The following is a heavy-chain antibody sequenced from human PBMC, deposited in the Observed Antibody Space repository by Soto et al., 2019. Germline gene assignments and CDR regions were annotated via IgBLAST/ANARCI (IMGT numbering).Heavy chain of an antibody. V-gene: IGHV4-4*07. CDR2: IYATGTT. J-gene: IGHJ5*02. CDR3: VRDGTKSLRDWFGH. CDR1: GASISGFY. Sequence: PSETLSLTCTVSGASISGFYWSWIRKSAGKGLEWIGRIYATGTTDYNPSLKSRVMVSVDTSKKQFSLKLRSVTAADTAVYYCVRDGTKSLRDWFGHCRQLISVTVSS. D-gene: IGHD1-1*01.